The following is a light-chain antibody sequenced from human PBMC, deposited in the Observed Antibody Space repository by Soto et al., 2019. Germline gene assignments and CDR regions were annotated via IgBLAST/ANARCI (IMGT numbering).Light chain of an antibody. Sequence: QSVLTQPPSASGTPGQRVTISCSGSSSNIGSNYVYWYQQLPGTAPKLLIYSNNQRPSGVPDRFSGSKSGTSASLAISGLRSEDEADYYCAAWDDSLCGLVFGGGTKLTVL. J-gene: IGLJ2*01. CDR1: SSNIGSNY. CDR3: AAWDDSLCGLV. CDR2: SNN. V-gene: IGLV1-47*02.